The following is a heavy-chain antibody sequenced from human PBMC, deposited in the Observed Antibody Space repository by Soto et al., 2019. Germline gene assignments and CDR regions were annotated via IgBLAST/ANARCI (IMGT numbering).Heavy chain of an antibody. CDR1: GFTFSSYG. CDR3: ERSLYYYYVWVSYRKAYYYGRDV. CDR2: IWYDGSNK. D-gene: IGHD3-16*02. Sequence: GGSLRLSCAASGFTFSSYGMHWVRQAPGKGLEWVAVIWYDGSNKYYADSVKGRFTISRDNSKNTLYLQMNSLRAEDTAVYYSERSLYYYYVWVSYRKAYYYGRDVWGHGTMVTASS. V-gene: IGHV3-33*01. J-gene: IGHJ6*02.